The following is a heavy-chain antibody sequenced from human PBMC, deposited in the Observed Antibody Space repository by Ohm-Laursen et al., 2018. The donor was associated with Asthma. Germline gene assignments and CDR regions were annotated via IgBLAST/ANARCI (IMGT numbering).Heavy chain of an antibody. CDR2: ISGSGGST. J-gene: IGHJ4*02. V-gene: IGHV3-23*01. CDR1: GFTFSSYA. CDR3: AKDIRGVKGQWLLTFDY. Sequence: GSLRLSCAASGFTFSSYAMSWVRQAPGKGLEWVSAISGSGGSTYYADSVKGRFTISRDNSKNTLYLQMNSLRAEDTAVYYCAKDIRGVKGQWLLTFDYWGQGTLVTVSS. D-gene: IGHD3-22*01.